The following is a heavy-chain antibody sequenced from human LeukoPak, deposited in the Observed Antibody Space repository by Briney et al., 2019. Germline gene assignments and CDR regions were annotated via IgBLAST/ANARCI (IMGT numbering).Heavy chain of an antibody. D-gene: IGHD6-19*01. Sequence: SETLSLTCAVSGGSISSSNWWSWVRQPPGKGLEWIGYIYYSGSTYYNPSLKSRVTISVDTSKNQFSLKLSSVTAADTAVYYCASANSSGWGWGAFDIWGQGTMVTVSS. CDR2: IYYSGST. CDR3: ASANSSGWGWGAFDI. V-gene: IGHV4-4*02. J-gene: IGHJ3*02. CDR1: GGSISSSNW.